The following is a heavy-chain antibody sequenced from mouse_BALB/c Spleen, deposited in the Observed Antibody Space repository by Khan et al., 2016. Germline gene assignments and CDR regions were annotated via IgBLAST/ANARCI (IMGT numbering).Heavy chain of an antibody. CDR1: GYTFSNYW. V-gene: IGHV1-9*01. CDR2: ILPGTANS. Sequence: QVQLKQSGAELMKPGASVKISCKATGYTFSNYWIEWVKQRPGHGLEWIGDILPGTANSNYNENLKGKATLTADTSSNTAYMQLSSLTSEDSAVYYSARAWYSMDYWGQGTSVTVSS. CDR3: ARAWYSMDY. J-gene: IGHJ4*01.